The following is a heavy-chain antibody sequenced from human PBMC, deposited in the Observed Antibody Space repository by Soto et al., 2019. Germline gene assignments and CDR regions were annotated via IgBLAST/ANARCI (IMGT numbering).Heavy chain of an antibody. CDR3: ARRALRAIATVTTGSSSWYGWFDP. V-gene: IGHV4-34*01. J-gene: IGHJ5*02. CDR2: INHSGST. Sequence: SETLSLTCAVYGGSFSGYYWSWIRQPPGKGLEWIGEINHSGSTNYNPSLKSRVTISVDTSKNQFSLKLSSVTAADTAVYYWARRALRAIATVTTGSSSWYGWFDPWGQGTLVTVSS. CDR1: GGSFSGYY. D-gene: IGHD6-13*01.